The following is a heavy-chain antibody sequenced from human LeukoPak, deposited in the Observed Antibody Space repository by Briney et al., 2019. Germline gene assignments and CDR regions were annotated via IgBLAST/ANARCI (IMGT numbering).Heavy chain of an antibody. CDR3: ATHYDIMTGRFDY. J-gene: IGHJ4*02. D-gene: IGHD3-9*01. Sequence: SLRVSCMASGGTFSSYAISWVRQAPGQGLEWMGGIIPIFGTANYAQKFQGRVTITADKSTSTAYMELSSLRSEDTAVYYCATHYDIMTGRFDYWGQGTLVTVSS. V-gene: IGHV1-69*06. CDR1: GGTFSSYA. CDR2: IIPIFGTA.